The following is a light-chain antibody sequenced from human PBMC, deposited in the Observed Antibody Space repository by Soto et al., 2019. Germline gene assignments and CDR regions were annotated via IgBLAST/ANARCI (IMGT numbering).Light chain of an antibody. Sequence: QSVLTQPPSVSAAPGQKVTLSCSGRSSNIGDNYVSWYQHLPGTAPKLLIYDNDKRPSGIPDRFSGSKSGTSATLGITGLQTGDEADYYCGTWDSSLSGGVFGGGTKLTVL. J-gene: IGLJ2*01. CDR2: DND. CDR1: SSNIGDNY. V-gene: IGLV1-51*01. CDR3: GTWDSSLSGGV.